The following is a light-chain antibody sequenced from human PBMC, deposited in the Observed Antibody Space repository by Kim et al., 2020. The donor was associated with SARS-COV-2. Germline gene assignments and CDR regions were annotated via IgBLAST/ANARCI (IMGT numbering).Light chain of an antibody. CDR1: QRISSW. CDR3: QQYSSYPRT. CDR2: RAS. J-gene: IGKJ1*01. Sequence: ASVGDRVTITCRASQRISSWLAWYQQKPGKAPKLLIYRASSLENGVTSRFSGSGSGTEFTLTISSLQPDDFATYYCQQYSSYPRTFGQGTKVDIK. V-gene: IGKV1-5*03.